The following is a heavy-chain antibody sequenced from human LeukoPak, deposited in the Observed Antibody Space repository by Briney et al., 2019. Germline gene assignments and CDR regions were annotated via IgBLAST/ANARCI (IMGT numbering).Heavy chain of an antibody. CDR1: GFTFSSYG. CDR3: AKGYAVNYYGSGSYSEYFQH. D-gene: IGHD3-10*01. Sequence: GGSLRLSCAASGFTFSSYGMHWVRQAPGKGPEWVAVISYDGSNKYYADSVKGRFTISRDNSKNTLYLQMNSLRAEDTAVYYCAKGYAVNYYGSGSYSEYFQHWGQGTLVTVSS. V-gene: IGHV3-30*18. J-gene: IGHJ1*01. CDR2: ISYDGSNK.